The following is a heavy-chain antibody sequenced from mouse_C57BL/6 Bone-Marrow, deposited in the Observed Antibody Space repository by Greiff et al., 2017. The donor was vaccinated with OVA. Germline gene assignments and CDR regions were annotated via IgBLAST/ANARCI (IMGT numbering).Heavy chain of an antibody. V-gene: IGHV5-15*01. CDR2: ISNLAYSI. Sequence: EVKLMESGGGLVQPGGSLKLSCAASGFTFSDYGMAWVRQAPRKGPEWVAFISNLAYSIYYADTVTGRFTISRENAKNTLYLEMSSLRSEDTAMYYCARPGSNYVDWYFDVWGTGTTVTVSS. CDR3: ARPGSNYVDWYFDV. CDR1: GFTFSDYG. J-gene: IGHJ1*03. D-gene: IGHD2-5*01.